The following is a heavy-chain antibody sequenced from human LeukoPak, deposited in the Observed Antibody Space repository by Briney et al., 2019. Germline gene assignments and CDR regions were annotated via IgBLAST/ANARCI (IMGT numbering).Heavy chain of an antibody. Sequence: ASVKVSCKASGYTFTGYYMHWVRQAPGQGLEWMGWINPNSGGTNYAQKFQGRVTMTRDTSTSTVYMELSSLRSEDTAVYYCARVGYCSGGGCGGVDYWGQGTLVTVSS. CDR3: ARVGYCSGGGCGGVDY. V-gene: IGHV1-2*02. CDR2: INPNSGGT. CDR1: GYTFTGYY. J-gene: IGHJ4*02. D-gene: IGHD2-15*01.